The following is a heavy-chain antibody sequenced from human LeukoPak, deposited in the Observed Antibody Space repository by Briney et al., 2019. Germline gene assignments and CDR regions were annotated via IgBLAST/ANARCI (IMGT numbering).Heavy chain of an antibody. CDR1: GFTFISYT. V-gene: IGHV3-21*01. J-gene: IGHJ4*02. CDR2: ISSTSSYI. Sequence: GGSLRLSCVASGFTFISYTMNWVRQAPGKGLDWVSSISSTSSYIHYADSVKGRFTISRDNAENSLYLQMNSLRDEDTAVYYCARAVVGATDSWGQGTLVTVSS. CDR3: ARAVVGATDS. D-gene: IGHD1-26*01.